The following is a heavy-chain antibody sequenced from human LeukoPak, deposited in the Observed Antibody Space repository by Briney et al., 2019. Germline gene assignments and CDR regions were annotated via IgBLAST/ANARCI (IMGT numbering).Heavy chain of an antibody. J-gene: IGHJ5*02. D-gene: IGHD3-3*01. V-gene: IGHV3-23*01. CDR2: ISGSDDST. CDR3: ARDGTIFGVLITKSWFDP. CDR1: GFTFSSYA. Sequence: GGSLRLSCAVSGFTFSSYAMGWVRQAPGKGLEWVSSISGSDDSTYYANSVKGRFTISRDNAKNSVYLQMNSLKAEDTAFYYCARDGTIFGVLITKSWFDPWGQGTLVTVSS.